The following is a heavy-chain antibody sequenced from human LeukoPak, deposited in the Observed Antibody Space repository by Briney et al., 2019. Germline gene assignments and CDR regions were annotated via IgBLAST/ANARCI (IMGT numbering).Heavy chain of an antibody. CDR1: GDTFTRYG. CDR2: INPSGGST. Sequence: ASVKVSCKASGDTFTRYGISWVRQAPGQGLEWMGIINPSGGSTSYAQKFQGRVTMARDMSTSTVYMELSSLRSEDTAVYYCAIAFRDAFDIWGQGTMVTVSS. V-gene: IGHV1-46*01. J-gene: IGHJ3*02. CDR3: AIAFRDAFDI.